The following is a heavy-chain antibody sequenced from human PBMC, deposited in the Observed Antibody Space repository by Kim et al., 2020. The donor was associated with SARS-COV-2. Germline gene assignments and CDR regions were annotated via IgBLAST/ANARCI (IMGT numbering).Heavy chain of an antibody. Sequence: YADSVTGRLTISRDNAKNSLYLQMNSLRAEDTAVYYCARAYSSGWAYFDYWGQGTLVTVSS. J-gene: IGHJ4*02. CDR3: ARAYSSGWAYFDY. V-gene: IGHV3-21*01. D-gene: IGHD6-19*01.